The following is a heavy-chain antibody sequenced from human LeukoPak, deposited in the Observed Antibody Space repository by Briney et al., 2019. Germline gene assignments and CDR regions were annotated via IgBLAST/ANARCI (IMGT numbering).Heavy chain of an antibody. J-gene: IGHJ5*02. CDR2: IYYSGST. Sequence: PSETLSLTCTVSGGSISFYYWSWIRQPPGKGLECIGYIYYSGSTNYNPSLRSRVTISVDTSKNQFSLRLSSVTAADTAVYYCARGSGYQNNWFDPWGQGTLVTVSS. D-gene: IGHD3-22*01. CDR3: ARGSGYQNNWFDP. V-gene: IGHV4-59*01. CDR1: GGSISFYY.